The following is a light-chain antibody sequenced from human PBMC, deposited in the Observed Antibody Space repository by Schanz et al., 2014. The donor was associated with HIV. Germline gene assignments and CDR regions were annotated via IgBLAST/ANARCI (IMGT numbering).Light chain of an antibody. CDR1: QSINGNF. CDR2: GAS. J-gene: IGKJ4*01. V-gene: IGKV3-11*01. Sequence: EIVLTQSPGTLSVSPGERATLSCRASQSINGNFLGWYQQKLGQAPRLVIFGASNRATGIPDRFSGSESGTDFTLTISNLEPEDFAVYYCQHRSTWPLTFGGGTKVGIK. CDR3: QHRSTWPLT.